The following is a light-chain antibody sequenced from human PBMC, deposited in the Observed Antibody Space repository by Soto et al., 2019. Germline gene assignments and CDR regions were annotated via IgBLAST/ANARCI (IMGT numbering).Light chain of an antibody. CDR3: QQSFVTPRT. V-gene: IGKV1-39*01. J-gene: IGKJ1*01. CDR2: DAT. CDR1: QTLKSY. Sequence: DIQMTQSPSSLSASVGDRVTITCRASQTLKSYLNWYQHKPGKAPNLLIHDATTLHTGVPSRFSGSGSGTDFTLNISSLQPEDFATYYCQQSFVTPRTFGQGTKVDIK.